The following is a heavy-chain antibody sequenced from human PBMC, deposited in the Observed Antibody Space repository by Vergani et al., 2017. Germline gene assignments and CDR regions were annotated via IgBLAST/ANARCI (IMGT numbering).Heavy chain of an antibody. CDR3: ARGPTVGATPIPIDY. D-gene: IGHD1-26*01. V-gene: IGHV4-59*08. Sequence: QVQLQESGPGLVKPSETLSLTCTVSGGSISSYYWSWIRQPPGKGLEWIGYIYYSGSTNYNPSLKSRVTISVDTSKNQFSLKLSSVTAADTAVYYCARGPTVGATPIPIDYWGQGTLVTVSS. CDR2: IYYSGST. CDR1: GGSISSYY. J-gene: IGHJ4*02.